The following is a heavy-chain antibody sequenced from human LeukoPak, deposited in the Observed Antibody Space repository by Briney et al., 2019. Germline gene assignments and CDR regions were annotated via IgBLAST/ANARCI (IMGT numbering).Heavy chain of an antibody. CDR3: ARTLTGYRNPGYYFDY. Sequence: PSETLSLTCTVSGGSISSYYWSWIRQPPGKGLEWIGYIYYSGSTNYNPSLKSRVTISVDTSKNQFSLKLSSVTAADTAVYYCARTLTGYRNPGYYFDYWGQGTLVTVSS. J-gene: IGHJ4*02. CDR1: GGSISSYY. V-gene: IGHV4-59*01. CDR2: IYYSGST. D-gene: IGHD3-9*01.